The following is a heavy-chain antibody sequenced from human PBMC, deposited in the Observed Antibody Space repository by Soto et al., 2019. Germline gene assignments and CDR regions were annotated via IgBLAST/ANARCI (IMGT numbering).Heavy chain of an antibody. V-gene: IGHV3-11*01. CDR2: ISRSGSTI. D-gene: IGHD3-16*01. Sequence: QMQLVESGGGLVEPGGSLRLSCEASGFTFSNHYMSWIRQAPGKGLEWVSYISRSGSTIYYADSVRGRSTISRDNSKSSLYLQMDSLRAEDTAMYYCGRDPELWDENVATRPSIYYYGMDVWGQGTTVTVSS. CDR3: GRDPELWDENVATRPSIYYYGMDV. CDR1: GFTFSNHY. J-gene: IGHJ6*02.